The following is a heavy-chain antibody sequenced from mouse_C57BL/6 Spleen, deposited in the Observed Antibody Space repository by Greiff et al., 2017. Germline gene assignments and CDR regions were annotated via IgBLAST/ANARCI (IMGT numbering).Heavy chain of an antibody. D-gene: IGHD1-1*01. CDR1: GYTFTSYW. CDR3: ARVGSSPAWFAY. J-gene: IGHJ3*01. Sequence: QVQLQQSGAELVMPGASVKLSCKASGYTFTSYWMHWVKQRPGQGLEWIGEIDPSDSYTNYNQKFKGKSTLTVDKSSSTAYMQLSSLTSEDSAVYYCARVGSSPAWFAYWGQGTLVTVSA. V-gene: IGHV1-69*01. CDR2: IDPSDSYT.